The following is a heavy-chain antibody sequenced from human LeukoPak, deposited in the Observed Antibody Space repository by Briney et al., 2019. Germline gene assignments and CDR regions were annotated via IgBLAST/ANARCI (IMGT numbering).Heavy chain of an antibody. CDR3: AREGAAAGTFDY. CDR1: GFTFSSYS. V-gene: IGHV3-21*01. J-gene: IGHJ4*02. D-gene: IGHD6-13*01. CDR2: ISSSSYI. Sequence: GGSLRLSCAASGFTFSSYSMNWVRQAPGKGLEWVSSISSSSYIYYADSVKGRFTISRDNAKNSLYLQMNSLRAEDTAVYYCAREGAAAGTFDYWGQGTLVTVSS.